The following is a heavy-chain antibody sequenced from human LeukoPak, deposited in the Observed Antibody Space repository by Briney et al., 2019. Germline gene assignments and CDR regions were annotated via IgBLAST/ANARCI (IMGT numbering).Heavy chain of an antibody. J-gene: IGHJ3*02. CDR1: GFTFSTYG. CDR2: TWYDGSYK. Sequence: GGSLRLSCAASGFTFSTYGMHWVRQAPGKRLEWVAVTWYDGSYKYYGDSVKGRFTISRDNSKDTLYLQMASLRVEDTAVYYCARQFDGSHPNAFDIWGQGTMVTVSS. D-gene: IGHD1-26*01. V-gene: IGHV3-33*01. CDR3: ARQFDGSHPNAFDI.